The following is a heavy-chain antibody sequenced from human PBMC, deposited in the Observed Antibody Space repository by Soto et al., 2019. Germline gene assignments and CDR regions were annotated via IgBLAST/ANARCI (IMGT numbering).Heavy chain of an antibody. V-gene: IGHV4-34*01. CDR1: GGSISSYY. CDR3: ARVRVGNYDILTGYQIYYYYYGMDV. D-gene: IGHD3-9*01. J-gene: IGHJ6*02. CDR2: INHSGST. Sequence: SETLSLTCTVSGGSISSYYWSWIRQPPGKGLEWIGEINHSGSTNYNPSLKSRVTISVDTSKNQFSLKLSSVTAADTAVYYCARVRVGNYDILTGYQIYYYYYGMDVWGQGTTVTVSS.